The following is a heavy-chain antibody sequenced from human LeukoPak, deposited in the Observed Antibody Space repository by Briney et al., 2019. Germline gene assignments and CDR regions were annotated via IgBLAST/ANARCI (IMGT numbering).Heavy chain of an antibody. CDR2: ISSSSNSI. D-gene: IGHD3-10*01. CDR3: ARDRNYYGSGKDAFDI. J-gene: IGHJ3*02. Sequence: GRSLRLSCAASGFTFSSYGMHWVRQAPGKGLEWVSYISSSSNSIYYADTVKGRFVISRDNAKNSLYLQMNSLSAEDTAVYYCARDRNYYGSGKDAFDIWSQGTMVTVSS. V-gene: IGHV3-48*01. CDR1: GFTFSSYG.